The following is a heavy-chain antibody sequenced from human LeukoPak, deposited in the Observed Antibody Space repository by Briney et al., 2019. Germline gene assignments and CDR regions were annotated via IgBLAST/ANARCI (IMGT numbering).Heavy chain of an antibody. Sequence: SETLSLTCAVYGGSFSGYYWSWIRQPPGKGLEWIGEINHSGSTNYNPSLKSRVIISVDTSKSQFSLKLSSVTAADTAVYYCAARDVLTGLHDYWGQGTLVTVSS. D-gene: IGHD3-9*01. CDR2: INHSGST. CDR3: AARDVLTGLHDY. J-gene: IGHJ4*02. CDR1: GGSFSGYY. V-gene: IGHV4-34*01.